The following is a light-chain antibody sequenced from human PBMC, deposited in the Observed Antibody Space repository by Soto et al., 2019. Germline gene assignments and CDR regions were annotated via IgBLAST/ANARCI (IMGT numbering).Light chain of an antibody. CDR3: CSYAGRPYV. V-gene: IGLV2-23*02. CDR1: SSDVGAYNL. J-gene: IGLJ1*01. Sequence: QSALTQPASGSGSPGQSITISCTGTSSDVGAYNLVSWYQVHPGKAPKLMIFEVTKRPSGVSNRFSGSKSGNTASLTISGLHTEDEADYFCCSYAGRPYVFGTGTKVTVL. CDR2: EVT.